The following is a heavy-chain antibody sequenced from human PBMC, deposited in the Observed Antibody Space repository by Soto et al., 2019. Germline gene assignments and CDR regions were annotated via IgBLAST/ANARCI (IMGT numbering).Heavy chain of an antibody. J-gene: IGHJ4*02. D-gene: IGHD7-27*01. Sequence: ESLKISCKGSGYSFTSYWISWVRQMPGKGLEWMGRIDPSDSYTNYNPSLESRVTISLDTSKSQFSLMLTSVSATDTAVYYCTRGPSGDKVDYWSPGTLVTVSS. CDR3: TRGPSGDKVDY. V-gene: IGHV5-10-1*01. CDR2: IDPSDSYT. CDR1: GYSFTSYW.